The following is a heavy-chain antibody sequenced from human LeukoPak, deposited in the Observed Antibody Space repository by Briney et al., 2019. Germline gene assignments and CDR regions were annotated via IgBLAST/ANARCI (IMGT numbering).Heavy chain of an antibody. D-gene: IGHD6-19*01. Sequence: GGSLRLSCAASGFTFSTYGMHWVRQAPGKGLEWVAVIWSDGNTKYYVDSVKGRFTISGDNSKNTLYLQMNSLRAEDTAVYYCARGGHYRSGWFGTNYWGQGTLVTVSS. CDR3: ARGGHYRSGWFGTNY. CDR1: GFTFSTYG. V-gene: IGHV3-33*01. J-gene: IGHJ4*02. CDR2: IWSDGNTK.